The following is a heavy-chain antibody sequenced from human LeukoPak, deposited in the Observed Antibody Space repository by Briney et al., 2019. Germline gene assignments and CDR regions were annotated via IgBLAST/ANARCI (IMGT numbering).Heavy chain of an antibody. J-gene: IGHJ3*02. Sequence: PSETLSLTCTVSGGSVNNYYWSWIRQPPGKGLEWIGYIYYTGTTNYNPSLKSRVTISVDTSKNQFSLRLRSVTAADTAVYYCARDGPVTDAFDIWGQGTMPTVSS. V-gene: IGHV4-59*02. CDR3: ARDGPVTDAFDI. D-gene: IGHD2-21*02. CDR2: IYYTGTT. CDR1: GGSVNNYY.